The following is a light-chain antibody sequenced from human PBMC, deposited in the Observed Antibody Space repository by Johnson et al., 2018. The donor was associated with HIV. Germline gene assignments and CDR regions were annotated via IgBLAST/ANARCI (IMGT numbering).Light chain of an antibody. Sequence: QSVLTQPPSVSAAPGQRVTRSYSGSSSNIGNNFVSWFRQLPLRAPKVLIYDNDKRPSGIPDRFSGSKSGTSATLGIAGLQTGDEADYFCGTWDTILQTFVFGTGTEVSVL. CDR2: DND. CDR1: SSNIGNNF. V-gene: IGLV1-51*01. J-gene: IGLJ1*01. CDR3: GTWDTILQTFV.